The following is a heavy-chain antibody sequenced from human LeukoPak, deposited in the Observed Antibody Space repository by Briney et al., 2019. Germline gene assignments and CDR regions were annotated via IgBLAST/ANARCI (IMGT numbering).Heavy chain of an antibody. D-gene: IGHD1-26*01. CDR2: IYTSGST. CDR1: GDSMSSSRYS. J-gene: IGHJ3*02. CDR3: ARHSWYSGSYWGLRGAFDI. V-gene: IGHV4-61*09. Sequence: EASEILSLTCDVSGDSMSSSRYSWSWIRQPPGKGLEWIGYIYTSGSTNYNPSLKSRVTISVDTSKNQFSLKLSSVTAADTAVYYCARHSWYSGSYWGLRGAFDIWGQGTMVTVSS.